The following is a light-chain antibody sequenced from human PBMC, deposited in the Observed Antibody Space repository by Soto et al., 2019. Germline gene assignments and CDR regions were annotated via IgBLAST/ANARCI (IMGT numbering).Light chain of an antibody. CDR3: QQYGGSPTT. J-gene: IGKJ2*01. Sequence: EIVLTQSPGSLSLSPGERATLSCRASQTVSSNYLTWYQKKPGQAPRLLIYDASIRATGIPDRFSGSGSGTDFTLTISRLEPEDFAMYYCQQYGGSPTTFGQGTKLEIK. CDR1: QTVSSNY. CDR2: DAS. V-gene: IGKV3-20*01.